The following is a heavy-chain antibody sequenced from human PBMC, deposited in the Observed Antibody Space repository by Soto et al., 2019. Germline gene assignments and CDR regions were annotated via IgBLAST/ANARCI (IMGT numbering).Heavy chain of an antibody. CDR2: THYSGST. J-gene: IGHJ4*02. D-gene: IGHD3-22*01. CDR1: SGSVSSHSYY. Sequence: ASETLSLTCTVSSGSVSSHSYYWSWIRQPPGKGLEWIGYTHYSGSTYYNPSLKSQVTISVDTSKNQFSLKLSSVTAADTAVYYCARLAYYFDTSGSYQTSPFDYWGQG. CDR3: ARLAYYFDTSGSYQTSPFDY. V-gene: IGHV4-61*01.